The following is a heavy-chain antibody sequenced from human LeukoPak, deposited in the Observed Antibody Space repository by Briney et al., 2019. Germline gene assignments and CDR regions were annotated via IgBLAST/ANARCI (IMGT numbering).Heavy chain of an antibody. D-gene: IGHD3-10*01. CDR3: ARDSLITMVRGVTPGLFDY. J-gene: IGHJ4*02. Sequence: GGSLRLSCAASGFTFSDYYMSWIRQAPGKGLEWVSYISSSGSTIYYADSVKGRFTISRDNAKNSLYLQMNSLRAEDTAVYYCARDSLITMVRGVTPGLFDYWGQGTLVTVSS. V-gene: IGHV3-11*01. CDR2: ISSSGSTI. CDR1: GFTFSDYY.